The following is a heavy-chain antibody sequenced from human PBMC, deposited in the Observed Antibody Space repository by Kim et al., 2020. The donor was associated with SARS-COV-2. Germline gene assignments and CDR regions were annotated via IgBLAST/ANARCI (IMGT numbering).Heavy chain of an antibody. Sequence: SETLSLTCSVSHGSISSYYWNWIRQPPGKGLEWIGYFYDSGTTKYNPSLKSRVTISVDTSRNQFALNLRSVTAADTAVYYCARGGSRYGGMETFDYWGQGTLVTVAS. CDR3: ARGGSRYGGMETFDY. D-gene: IGHD5-18*01. J-gene: IGHJ4*02. V-gene: IGHV4-59*01. CDR2: FYDSGTT. CDR1: HGSISSYY.